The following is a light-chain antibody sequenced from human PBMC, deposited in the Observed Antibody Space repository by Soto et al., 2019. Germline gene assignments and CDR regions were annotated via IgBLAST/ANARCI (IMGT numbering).Light chain of an antibody. CDR1: QSISTY. CDR2: AAS. Sequence: DIQMTQSPSSLSASVGDRVTITCQASQSISTYLSWYQQKPGKAPSLLIYAASTLQSGVPSRFSGSGSGTDFTLTISSLQPEDFATYYCQQSYTVPTWTFGQGTKVEIK. V-gene: IGKV1-39*01. J-gene: IGKJ1*01. CDR3: QQSYTVPTWT.